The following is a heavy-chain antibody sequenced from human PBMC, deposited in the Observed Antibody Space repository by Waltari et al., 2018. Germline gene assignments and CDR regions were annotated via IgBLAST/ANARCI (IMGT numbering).Heavy chain of an antibody. J-gene: IGHJ4*02. V-gene: IGHV3-23*01. CDR2: ITNGGGGA. CDR3: AKVGSSSPAYDY. Sequence: EVQLLESGGGLVQPGGSLRLSCAASGFTFRMFAMGWVRQAPGKGLEWVSSITNGGGGAYYADFVKGRLTISRDNSKNTLSLQMNSLSADDTAVYYCAKVGSSSPAYDYWGQGTQVTVSS. CDR1: GFTFRMFA. D-gene: IGHD6-6*01.